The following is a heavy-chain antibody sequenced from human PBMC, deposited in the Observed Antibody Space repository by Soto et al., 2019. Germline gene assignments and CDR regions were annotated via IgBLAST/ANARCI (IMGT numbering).Heavy chain of an antibody. CDR2: IDPSDSYT. Sequence: PGESLKISCKGSGYSFTSYWISWVRQMPGKGLEWMGRIDPSDSYTNYSPSFQGHVTISADKSISTAYLQWSSLKASDTAMYYCARQPQDWESSSWPYYYYGMDVWGQGTTVTVSS. D-gene: IGHD6-13*01. CDR1: GYSFTSYW. CDR3: ARQPQDWESSSWPYYYYGMDV. J-gene: IGHJ6*02. V-gene: IGHV5-10-1*01.